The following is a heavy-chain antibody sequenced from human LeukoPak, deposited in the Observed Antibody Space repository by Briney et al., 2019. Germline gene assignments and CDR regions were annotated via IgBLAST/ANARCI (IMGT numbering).Heavy chain of an antibody. Sequence: GGSLRLSCAASGFTVSSNYMSWVRQAPGKGLERVSVIYSGGSTYYADSVKGRFTISRDNSKNTLYLQMNSLRAEDTAVYYCAKVTGKGYCSSTSCRNDYWGQGTPVTVSS. D-gene: IGHD2-2*01. CDR3: AKVTGKGYCSSTSCRNDY. V-gene: IGHV3-53*01. CDR2: IYSGGST. J-gene: IGHJ4*02. CDR1: GFTVSSNY.